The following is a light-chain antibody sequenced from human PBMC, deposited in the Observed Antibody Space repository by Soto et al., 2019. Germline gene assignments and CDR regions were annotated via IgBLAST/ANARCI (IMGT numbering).Light chain of an antibody. CDR2: DNN. Sequence: QSVLSQSPSASGTPGQRVAISCSGSSSNIGRNTVNWYQQLPGTAPKLLIYDNNRRPSGVPDRFSGSKSGTSASLAISGLQSEDEADYYCAAWDDSLTGLNVFGTGTKLTVL. CDR3: AAWDDSLTGLNV. J-gene: IGLJ1*01. CDR1: SSNIGRNT. V-gene: IGLV1-44*01.